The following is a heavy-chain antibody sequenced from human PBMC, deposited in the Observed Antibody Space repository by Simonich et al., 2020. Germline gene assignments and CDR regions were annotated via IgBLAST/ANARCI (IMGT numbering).Heavy chain of an antibody. D-gene: IGHD6-6*01. V-gene: IGHV1-2*06. CDR1: GYTFTGYY. CDR2: INPNRGGT. CDR3: ARVFREYSSSSGAFDI. Sequence: QVQLVQSGAEVKKPGASVKVSCKASGYTFTGYYMHWVRQAPGQGLEWMGRINPNRGGTNYAQKFKGRVTMTRDTSISTAYMELSRLRSDDTAVYYCARVFREYSSSSGAFDIWGQGTMVTVSS. J-gene: IGHJ3*02.